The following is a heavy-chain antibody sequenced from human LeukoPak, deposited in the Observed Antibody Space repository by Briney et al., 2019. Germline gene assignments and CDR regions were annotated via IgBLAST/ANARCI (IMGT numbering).Heavy chain of an antibody. J-gene: IGHJ4*02. D-gene: IGHD3-9*01. CDR2: INPNSGGT. CDR1: GYTFTGYY. CDR3: ARGYYDILTGYCY. Sequence: ASVKVSCKASGYTFTGYYMHWVRQAPGQGLEWMGWINPNSGGTNYAKKFQGRVTMTRDTSISTAYMELSRLRSDDTAVYYCARGYYDILTGYCYWGQGTLVTVSS. V-gene: IGHV1-2*02.